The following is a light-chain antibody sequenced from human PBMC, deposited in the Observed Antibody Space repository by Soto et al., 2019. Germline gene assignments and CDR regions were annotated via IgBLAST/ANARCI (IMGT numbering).Light chain of an antibody. CDR2: GAS. CDR1: QSIINW. V-gene: IGKV1-5*01. CDR3: QQYDSFSGT. Sequence: DIQITQSPSTLAASVGDGCTITCRASQSIINWLAWYQQKPGKAPKLLIYGASSLESGVPSRFSGSGSGTEFTLTITNLQPDDFATYYCQQYDSFSGTFGQGTKVDIK. J-gene: IGKJ1*01.